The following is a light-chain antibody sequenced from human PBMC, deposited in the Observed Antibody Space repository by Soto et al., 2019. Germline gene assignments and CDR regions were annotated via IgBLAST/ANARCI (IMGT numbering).Light chain of an antibody. CDR2: GTS. CDR3: QPRSRT. V-gene: IGKV3-20*01. J-gene: IGKJ1*01. Sequence: EIVLTQSPGTPSLSPGARATLSCRASQSISTSYLAWYQQKPGQAPRLRIYGTSIRATGNPDRFSGSGSGTDFTLTIRRLEPGDFAVSYCQPRSRTFGQGTKVEIK. CDR1: QSISTSY.